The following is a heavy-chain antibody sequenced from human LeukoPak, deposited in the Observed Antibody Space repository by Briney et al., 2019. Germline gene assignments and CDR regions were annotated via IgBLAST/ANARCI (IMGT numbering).Heavy chain of an antibody. CDR1: GFSVSDYS. J-gene: IGHJ4*02. D-gene: IGHD3-16*01. CDR3: TRERRGSYYAFES. CDR2: VMSGRGST. Sequence: GGSLRLSCAASGFSVSDYSISWIRQSPGKGPEWISYVMSGRGSTNYADCVKGRFTISRDNAKNSVALQLDGLRADDTAVYFCTRERRGSYYAFESWGQGTLVTVSS. V-gene: IGHV3-11*05.